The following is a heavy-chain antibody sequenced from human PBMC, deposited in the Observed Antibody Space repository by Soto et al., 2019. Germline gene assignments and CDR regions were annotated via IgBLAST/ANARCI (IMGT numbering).Heavy chain of an antibody. V-gene: IGHV3-30*18. CDR2: ISYDGSNK. J-gene: IGHJ4*02. Sequence: GGSLRLSCAASGFTFSSYGMHWVRQAPGKGLEWVAVISYDGSNKYYADSVKGRFTISRDNSKNTLYLQMNSLRVEDTAVYYCAKVGGTYDSSGYAFGYWGQGTLVTVSS. D-gene: IGHD3-22*01. CDR3: AKVGGTYDSSGYAFGY. CDR1: GFTFSSYG.